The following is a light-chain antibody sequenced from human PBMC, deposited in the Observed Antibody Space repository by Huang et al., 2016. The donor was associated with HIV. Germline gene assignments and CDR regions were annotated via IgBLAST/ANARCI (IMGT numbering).Light chain of an antibody. V-gene: IGKV2-28*01. CDR3: MQVLQEEEFT. CDR2: LGS. Sequence: DIVLTQSPLSLPVTPGEPASISCRSNQSLLFSNGFTYVDWYLQRPGQSPQLLLYLGSNRASGVPDRFSGSGSGTDFTLKISRVETEDVGVYYCMQVLQEEEFTFGPGTKVDIK. CDR1: QSLLFSNGFTY. J-gene: IGKJ3*01.